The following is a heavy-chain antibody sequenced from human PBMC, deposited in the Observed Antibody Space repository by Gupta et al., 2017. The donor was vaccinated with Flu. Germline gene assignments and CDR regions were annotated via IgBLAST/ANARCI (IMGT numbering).Heavy chain of an antibody. V-gene: IGHV3-7*01. CDR2: IKYDGSEK. CDR3: ASYKDNNCRGGSCSRLEY. D-gene: IGHD2-15*01. J-gene: IGHJ4*02. Sequence: MSWFRQAPGKGPEWVASIKYDGSEKYYVDSVRGRFSISRDNAKNSVYLQMNSLRVEDMAVYYCASYKDNNCRGGSCSRLEYWAQGTLVTVSS.